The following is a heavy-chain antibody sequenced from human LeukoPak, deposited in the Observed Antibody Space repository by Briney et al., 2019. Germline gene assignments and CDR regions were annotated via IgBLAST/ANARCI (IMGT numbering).Heavy chain of an antibody. Sequence: ASVKVSCTASGYTFTNYYMHWVRQAPGLGFEWMGWINPKSGGTSYPQKFQGRLTMTRDTSISTAYMELSRLRSDDTAVYYCVPSANYYYLDYWGQGTLVTVSS. CDR2: INPKSGGT. D-gene: IGHD1-26*01. CDR3: VPSANYYYLDY. J-gene: IGHJ4*02. V-gene: IGHV1-2*02. CDR1: GYTFTNYY.